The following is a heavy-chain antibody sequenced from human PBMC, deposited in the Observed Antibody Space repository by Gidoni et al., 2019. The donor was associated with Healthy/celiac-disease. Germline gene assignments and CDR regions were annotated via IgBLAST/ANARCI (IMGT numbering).Heavy chain of an antibody. CDR3: ARCKLVFGGRRDYYMDV. D-gene: IGHD6-13*01. CDR1: GYTFTTYW. J-gene: IGHJ6*03. Sequence: EVQLVQSGAEVKKPGESLKISCKGSGYTFTTYWIGWVRQMPGKGLEWMGIIDPGESDTRYSTSFQGKVTIAADKAIRTAYLQWSSLKASDTAMYYCARCKLVFGGRRDYYMDVWGKGTTVTVSS. CDR2: IDPGESDT. V-gene: IGHV5-51*01.